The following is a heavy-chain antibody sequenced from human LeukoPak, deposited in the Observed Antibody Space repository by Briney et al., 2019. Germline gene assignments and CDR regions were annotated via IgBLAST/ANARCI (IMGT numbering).Heavy chain of an antibody. CDR2: ITWDSGTT. CDR1: GFTFADYS. J-gene: IGHJ3*02. CDR3: AKGNWGNPFDI. Sequence: PGGSLRLSCAASGFTFADYSMHWVRQVPGKGLEWVSGITWDSGTTAYADSMEGRFTISRDNAKKSLFLQMNSLRAEDTALYYCAKGNWGNPFDIWGQGTMVTVSP. V-gene: IGHV3-9*01. D-gene: IGHD7-27*01.